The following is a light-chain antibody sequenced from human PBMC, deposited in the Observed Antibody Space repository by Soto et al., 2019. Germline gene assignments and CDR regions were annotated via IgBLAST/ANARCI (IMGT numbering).Light chain of an antibody. Sequence: QSVLTQPASGSGSPGQSITISCTGTSRDVGRYNFVSWYQQHPGKAPKLMIYDVSNRPSGVSNRFSGSKSDNTASLTISGLQAEDEADYYCSSYTSSTTDVFGTGTKVTVL. J-gene: IGLJ1*01. CDR1: SRDVGRYNF. CDR2: DVS. CDR3: SSYTSSTTDV. V-gene: IGLV2-14*01.